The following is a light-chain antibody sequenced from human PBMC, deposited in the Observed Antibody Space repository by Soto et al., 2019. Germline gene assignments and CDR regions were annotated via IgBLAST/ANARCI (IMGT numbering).Light chain of an antibody. CDR2: SAS. CDR3: QKFNTAPLP. J-gene: IGKJ5*01. Sequence: DIQMTQSPSSLSASVGDRVTITCRASQDISVYLGWYQQKPGKVPKLLIYSASTLQSGVPSRFSGSGSGTDFTLTISSLQPEDAATYYCQKFNTAPLPFGQGKRLEIK. V-gene: IGKV1-27*01. CDR1: QDISVY.